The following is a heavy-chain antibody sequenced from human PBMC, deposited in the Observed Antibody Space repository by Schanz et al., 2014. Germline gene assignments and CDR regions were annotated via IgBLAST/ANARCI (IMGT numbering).Heavy chain of an antibody. J-gene: IGHJ4*02. D-gene: IGHD3-10*01. Sequence: PGGSLRLSCVASGFAFSSFAMTWVRQVPGKGLVWVSRIKSDGSSTSYADSVKGRFTISRDNSKNTLYLQMNSLRPEDTAVYYCAKYRGYYRVSGSYRELEYWGQGTLVTVSS. CDR3: AKYRGYYRVSGSYRELEY. CDR2: IKSDGSST. CDR1: GFAFSSFA. V-gene: IGHV3-74*01.